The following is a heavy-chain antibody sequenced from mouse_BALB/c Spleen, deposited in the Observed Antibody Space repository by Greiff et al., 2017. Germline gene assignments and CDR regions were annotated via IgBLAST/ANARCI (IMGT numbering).Heavy chain of an antibody. Sequence: EVQLQQSGTVLARPGASVKMSCKASGYSFTSYWMPWVRQRPGQSLEWIGAIYPGNSDTSYNQKFKGKAKLTAVTSASTDYMELSSLTNEESAVYYCTRDYRYDEFAYWGQGTLVTVSA. CDR2: IYPGNSDT. D-gene: IGHD2-14*01. V-gene: IGHV1-5*01. CDR3: TRDYRYDEFAY. CDR1: GYSFTSYW. J-gene: IGHJ3*01.